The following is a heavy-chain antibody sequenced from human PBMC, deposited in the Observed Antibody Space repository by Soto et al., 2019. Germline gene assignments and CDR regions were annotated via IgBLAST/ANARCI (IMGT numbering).Heavy chain of an antibody. V-gene: IGHV1-69*06. D-gene: IGHD3-22*01. Sequence: QVQLVQSGAEVKKPGSSVKVSCKASGGTFSSYAISWVRQSPGQGLEWMGGIIPIFGTANYAQKFQGRVTITADKSTSTAYMELSSLRSEDTDVYYCAREYYYDSSGYYYYYGMDVWGQGTTVTVSS. CDR2: IIPIFGTA. J-gene: IGHJ6*02. CDR1: GGTFSSYA. CDR3: AREYYYDSSGYYYYYGMDV.